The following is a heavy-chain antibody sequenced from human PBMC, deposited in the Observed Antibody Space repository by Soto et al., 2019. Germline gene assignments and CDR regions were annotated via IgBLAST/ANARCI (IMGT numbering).Heavy chain of an antibody. CDR1: ADTFNSYS. V-gene: IGHV1-69*01. J-gene: IGHJ5*02. CDR3: ARSLEGTTITNWFDP. D-gene: IGHD5-12*01. Sequence: QVQLVQSGAEVKKPGSSVKVSCKASADTFNSYSLSWLRQAPGQRLEWMGGITPVFGTADYAQSFEARLTITADASTSTVAVDLSSLLSDDTAVYYCARSLEGTTITNWFDPWGQGALVTVS. CDR2: ITPVFGTA.